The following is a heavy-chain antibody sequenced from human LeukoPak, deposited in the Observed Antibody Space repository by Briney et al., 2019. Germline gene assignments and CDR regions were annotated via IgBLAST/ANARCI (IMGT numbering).Heavy chain of an antibody. D-gene: IGHD3-9*01. Sequence: PSETLSLTCTVSGGSISSGSYYWSWIRQPAGKGLEWIGRIYTSGSTNYNPSLKSRVTISVDTSKNQPSLKLRSVTAADTAVYYCARVTGYMIEDYFDYWGQGILVTVSS. CDR1: GGSISSGSYY. V-gene: IGHV4-61*02. J-gene: IGHJ4*02. CDR2: IYTSGST. CDR3: ARVTGYMIEDYFDY.